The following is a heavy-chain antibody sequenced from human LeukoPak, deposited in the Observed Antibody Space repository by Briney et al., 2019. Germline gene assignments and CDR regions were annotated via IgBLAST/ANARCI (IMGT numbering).Heavy chain of an antibody. Sequence: GGSLRLSCAASGFTFDDYTMYWVRQAPGKGLEWVSLISWDGGTTYYVDSVKGRFTISRDNSKNSLYLQMNSLRTEDTALYYCAKDATDILAFDYWGQGTLVTVSS. J-gene: IGHJ4*02. V-gene: IGHV3-43*01. CDR2: ISWDGGTT. D-gene: IGHD3-9*01. CDR1: GFTFDDYT. CDR3: AKDATDILAFDY.